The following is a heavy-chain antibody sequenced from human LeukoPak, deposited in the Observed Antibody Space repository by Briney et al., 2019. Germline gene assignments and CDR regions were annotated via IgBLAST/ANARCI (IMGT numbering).Heavy chain of an antibody. CDR2: IRYDGSNK. V-gene: IGHV3-30*02. Sequence: GGSLRLSCAASGFTFSSYGMHWVRRAPGKGLEWVAFIRYDGSNKYYADSVKGRFTISRDNSKNTLYLQMNSLRAEDTAVYYCAKDPEVRRVSGIAAAGPPFDYWGQGTLVTVSS. CDR1: GFTFSSYG. J-gene: IGHJ4*02. D-gene: IGHD6-13*01. CDR3: AKDPEVRRVSGIAAAGPPFDY.